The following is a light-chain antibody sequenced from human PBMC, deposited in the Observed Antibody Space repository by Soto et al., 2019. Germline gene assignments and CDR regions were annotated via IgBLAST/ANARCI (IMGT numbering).Light chain of an antibody. CDR2: KAS. V-gene: IGKV1-5*03. CDR3: QQYNSYAWT. J-gene: IGKJ1*01. CDR1: QSISSW. Sequence: DIQMTQSPSTLSASLGDRVTITCRASQSISSWLAWYQQKKGKAPKLLIYKASSLESGVPSRFSGSGYGTEFNLTISSLQTDDFATYYCQQYNSYAWTFGQGTKVDIK.